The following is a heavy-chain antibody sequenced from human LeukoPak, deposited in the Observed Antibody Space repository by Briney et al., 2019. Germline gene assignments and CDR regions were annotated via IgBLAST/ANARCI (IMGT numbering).Heavy chain of an antibody. CDR3: ARDRSWLIYYYYGMDV. D-gene: IGHD5-24*01. V-gene: IGHV3-7*01. CDR1: GFTFSSYW. Sequence: GGSLRLSCAASGFTFSSYWMSWVRQAPGKGLEWVANIKQDGSEKYYVDPVKGRFTISRDNAKNSLYLQMNSLRAEDTAVYYCARDRSWLIYYYYGMDVWGQGATVTVSS. J-gene: IGHJ6*02. CDR2: IKQDGSEK.